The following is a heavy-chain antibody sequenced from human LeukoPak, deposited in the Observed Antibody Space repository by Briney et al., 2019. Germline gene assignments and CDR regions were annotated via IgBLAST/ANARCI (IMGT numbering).Heavy chain of an antibody. V-gene: IGHV1-8*01. CDR2: MNPNRGNT. D-gene: IGHD3-10*01. CDR3: ARGHSGSYYNDAFDI. CDR1: GYTFTSYD. Sequence: ASVKVSCKASGYTFTSYDINWVRQATGQGLEWMGLMNPNRGNTGYAQKFQGRVTMTRNTSISTAYMELSSLRSEDTAVYYCARGHSGSYYNDAFDIWGQGTMVTVSS. J-gene: IGHJ3*02.